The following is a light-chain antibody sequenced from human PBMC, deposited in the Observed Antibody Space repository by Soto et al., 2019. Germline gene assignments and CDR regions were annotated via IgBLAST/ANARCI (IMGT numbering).Light chain of an antibody. J-gene: IGKJ4*01. Sequence: DLQMTQSPSSLSASIGDRVTITCRASQSISDYLNWYQQKPGKAPKLLIYAASSLQSGVPSRFSGSGSVTDFTRTISGLQPEDFADYYCQQTYSIPLTFGGGTKVEIE. CDR2: AAS. V-gene: IGKV1-39*01. CDR3: QQTYSIPLT. CDR1: QSISDY.